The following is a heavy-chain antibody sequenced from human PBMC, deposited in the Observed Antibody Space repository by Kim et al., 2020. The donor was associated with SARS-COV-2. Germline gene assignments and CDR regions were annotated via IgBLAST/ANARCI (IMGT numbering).Heavy chain of an antibody. D-gene: IGHD2-8*02. V-gene: IGHV4-39*01. CDR3: ARHGCTGGFCYLDP. J-gene: IGHJ5*02. CDR1: GGSISSSDYY. Sequence: SETLSLTCTVSGGSISSSDYYWGWIRQPPGKGLEWIGSIYYTGTTYYNPSLKSRVTISIDTSKNQFSLKLTSVTDATVYYCARHGCTGGFCYLDPWGQGTLVTVSS. CDR2: IYYTGTT.